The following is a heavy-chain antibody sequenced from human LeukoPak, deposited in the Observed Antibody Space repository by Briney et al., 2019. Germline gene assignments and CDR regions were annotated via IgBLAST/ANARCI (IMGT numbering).Heavy chain of an antibody. V-gene: IGHV3-23*01. Sequence: PGGSLRLSCAASRFTFSSYAMNWVRQAPGRGLEWVSTISGSGGSAYYVDSVKGRFTISRDNSKNTLYLQMNSLRAEDTAVYYCATQGPFVDYWGQGTLVTVAS. CDR2: ISGSGGSA. J-gene: IGHJ4*02. CDR3: ATQGPFVDY. CDR1: RFTFSSYA.